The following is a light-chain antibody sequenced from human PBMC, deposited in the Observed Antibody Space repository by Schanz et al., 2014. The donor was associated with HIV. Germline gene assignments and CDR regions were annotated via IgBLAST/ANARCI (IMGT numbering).Light chain of an antibody. Sequence: DIQMTQSPSTLSASVGDRVTITCRASQSTNSWLAWYQQKPGKAPKLLIYKASTLESGVPSRFSGSGSGTEFTLTISSLQPDDFATYYCQHYSLYPTWTFGQGTKVEMK. CDR1: QSTNSW. J-gene: IGKJ1*01. CDR3: QHYSLYPTWT. V-gene: IGKV1-5*03. CDR2: KAS.